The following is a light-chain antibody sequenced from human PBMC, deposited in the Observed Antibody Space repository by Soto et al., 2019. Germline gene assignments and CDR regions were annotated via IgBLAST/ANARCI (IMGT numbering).Light chain of an antibody. V-gene: IGLV2-14*01. Sequence: QSALTQPASVSGPPGQSITISCTGTSSDVGAYNYVSWFQQHPGKAPTLIISEVSNRPSGVSNRFSGSKSGNAASLTISGLQAEDEADYFCFSFTTDWTHVFGTGTKVTVL. CDR2: EVS. CDR3: FSFTTDWTHV. CDR1: SSDVGAYNY. J-gene: IGLJ1*01.